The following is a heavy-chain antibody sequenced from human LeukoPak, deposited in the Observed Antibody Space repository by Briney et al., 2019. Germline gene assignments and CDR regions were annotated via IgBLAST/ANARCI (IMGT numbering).Heavy chain of an antibody. J-gene: IGHJ5*02. CDR2: INSDGSTT. CDR3: ASGPTGFA. D-gene: IGHD1-14*01. V-gene: IGHV3-74*01. Sequence: PGGSLRLSWVASGFTFSRYWMHWVRQAPGKGLVWVSRINSDGSTTIYADSVKGRYTISRDNAKNTLYLQMNSLRAEDTAVYFCASGPTGFAWGQGTLVTVSS. CDR1: GFTFSRYW.